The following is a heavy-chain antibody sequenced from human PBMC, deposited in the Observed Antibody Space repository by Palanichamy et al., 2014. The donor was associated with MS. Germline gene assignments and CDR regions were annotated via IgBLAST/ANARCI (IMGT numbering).Heavy chain of an antibody. CDR3: ARQYGSSWYAAFDI. CDR1: GYSISSGYY. D-gene: IGHD6-13*01. J-gene: IGHJ3*02. CDR2: IYQSGST. V-gene: IGHV4-38-2*01. Sequence: CDVSGYSISSGYYWGWIRQPPGKGLEWIGSIYQSGSTYYNSSLKSRVSISVDTSKNQFSLKLTSVTAADTAVYYCARQYGSSWYAAFDIWGQGTMVTVSS.